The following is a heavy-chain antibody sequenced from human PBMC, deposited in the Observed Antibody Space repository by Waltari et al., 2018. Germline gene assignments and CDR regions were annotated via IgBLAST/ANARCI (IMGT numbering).Heavy chain of an antibody. J-gene: IGHJ6*03. V-gene: IGHV4-34*01. D-gene: IGHD3-10*01. CDR2: INHRGST. Sequence: QVQLQQWGAGLLKPSETLSLICAVYGGSFSGYYWNWIRQPPGKGLELIGEINHRGSTNYNPSLKSRVTISVDTSKNQFSLKLNSVTAADTAVYYCARKGNLGYYYMDVWGKGTTVTVSS. CDR1: GGSFSGYY. CDR3: ARKGNLGYYYMDV.